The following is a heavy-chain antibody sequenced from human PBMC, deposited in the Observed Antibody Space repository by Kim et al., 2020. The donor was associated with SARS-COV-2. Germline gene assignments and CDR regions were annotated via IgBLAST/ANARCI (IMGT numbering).Heavy chain of an antibody. CDR3: ARNLGRVRGVSDY. CDR2: IYTSGST. Sequence: SETLSLTCTVSGGSISSGSYYWSWIRQPAGKGLEWIGRIYTSGSTNYNPSLKSRVTISVDTSKNQFSLKLSSVTAADTAVYYCARNLGRVRGVSDYWGQGTLVTVSS. J-gene: IGHJ4*02. D-gene: IGHD3-10*01. CDR1: GGSISSGSYY. V-gene: IGHV4-61*02.